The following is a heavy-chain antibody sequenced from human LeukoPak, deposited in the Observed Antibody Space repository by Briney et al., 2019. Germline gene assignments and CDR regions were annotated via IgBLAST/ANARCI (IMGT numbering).Heavy chain of an antibody. D-gene: IGHD6-19*01. CDR3: AKSGSGWPFDY. CDR1: GFTFSTYS. V-gene: IGHV3-48*02. J-gene: IGHJ4*02. CDR2: ISYSSSAI. Sequence: GGSLKLSCAASGFTFSTYSMNWVRQAPGKGLEWVSYISYSSSAIYYADSVKGRFTISRDNAKNSLYLRMNSLRDEDTAVYYCAKSGSGWPFDYWGQGTLVTVSS.